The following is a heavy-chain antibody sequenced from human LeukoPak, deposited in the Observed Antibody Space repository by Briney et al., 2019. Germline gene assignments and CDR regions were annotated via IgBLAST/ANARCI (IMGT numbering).Heavy chain of an antibody. Sequence: PGGSLRLSCAASGFTFSSYWMSWVRQAPGKGLEWVANIKQDGSEKYYVDSVKGRFTISRDSAKNSLYLQMNSLRAEDTAVYYCARFSRSSSLNYYYGMDVWGQGTTVTVSS. V-gene: IGHV3-7*03. D-gene: IGHD6-6*01. J-gene: IGHJ6*02. CDR1: GFTFSSYW. CDR3: ARFSRSSSLNYYYGMDV. CDR2: IKQDGSEK.